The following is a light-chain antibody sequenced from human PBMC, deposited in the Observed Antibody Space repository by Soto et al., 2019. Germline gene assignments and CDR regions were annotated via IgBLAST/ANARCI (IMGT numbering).Light chain of an antibody. CDR3: SSYTSISTLVV. J-gene: IGLJ2*01. V-gene: IGLV2-14*01. Sequence: QSALTQPASVSGSPGQSITISCTGTSSDVGGYNYVSWYQQHPGKAPKLMIDDVSNRPSGVSNRFSGPKSGNTASLTISGLQAEDEAAYYCSSYTSISTLVVFGGGTKLTVL. CDR2: DVS. CDR1: SSDVGGYNY.